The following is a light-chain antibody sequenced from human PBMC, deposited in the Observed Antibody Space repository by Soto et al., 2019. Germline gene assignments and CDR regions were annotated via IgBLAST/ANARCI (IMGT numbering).Light chain of an antibody. CDR2: DAS. J-gene: IGKJ5*01. Sequence: VLTQSPATLSLSPGERATLSCRASQSITTYLAWYQQIPGQAPRLLISDASNRVPGVPVRFSGSGSGTDLTLAITSLEPEDFAVYYCLHRSDWLPGITFGHGTRLEIX. CDR3: LHRSDWLPGIT. CDR1: QSITTY. V-gene: IGKV3-11*01.